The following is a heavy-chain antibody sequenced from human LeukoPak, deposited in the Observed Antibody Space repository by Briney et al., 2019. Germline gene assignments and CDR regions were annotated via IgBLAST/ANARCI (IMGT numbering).Heavy chain of an antibody. V-gene: IGHV3-53*01. CDR2: IYSGGST. CDR3: ARAGDPDIVVVPAAGYYGMDV. J-gene: IGHJ6*02. CDR1: GFTVSSNY. D-gene: IGHD2-2*01. Sequence: GGSLRLSCAASGFTVSSNYMSWVRQAPGKGLEWVSVIYSGGSTYYADSVKGRFAISRDNSKNTLYLQMNSLRAEDTAVYYCARAGDPDIVVVPAAGYYGMDVWGQGTTVTVSS.